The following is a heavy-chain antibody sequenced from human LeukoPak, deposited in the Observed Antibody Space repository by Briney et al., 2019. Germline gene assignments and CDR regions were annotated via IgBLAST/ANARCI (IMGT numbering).Heavy chain of an antibody. Sequence: ASVKVSCKVSGYTLTELSMHWVRQAPGKGLEWMGGFDPEDGETIYAQKFQGRVTMTEGTSTDTAYMELSSLRSEDTAVYYCAKGYSYGLGYAFDIWGQGTMVTVSS. CDR3: AKGYSYGLGYAFDI. J-gene: IGHJ3*02. CDR2: FDPEDGET. CDR1: GYTLTELS. V-gene: IGHV1-24*01. D-gene: IGHD5-18*01.